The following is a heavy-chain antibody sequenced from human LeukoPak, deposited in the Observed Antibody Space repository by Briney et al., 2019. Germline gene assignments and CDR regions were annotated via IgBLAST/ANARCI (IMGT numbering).Heavy chain of an antibody. D-gene: IGHD3-10*01. V-gene: IGHV3-23*01. CDR1: GFTLSNYV. Sequence: GGSLRLSCVASGFTLSNYVMYWVRQVPGKGLEGVLGIIGTSSYTYSADFVKGRFTISRDNSMNTLWLQMNSLRVEDTAVYYCAKGSNFYASGSHFDVWGQGTLVTVSS. J-gene: IGHJ4*02. CDR3: AKGSNFYASGSHFDV. CDR2: IIGTSSYT.